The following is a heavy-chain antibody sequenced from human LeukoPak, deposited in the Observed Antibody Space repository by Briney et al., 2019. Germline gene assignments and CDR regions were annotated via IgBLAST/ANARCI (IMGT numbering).Heavy chain of an antibody. Sequence: GGSLRLSCAASGLSFSDHYMDWVRQAPGKGLEWVGRIRNKVSSYTTEYAASVKGRFTISRDDSKNSLYLQMNSQKTEDTAVYYCARDSGYYYIDYWGQGTLVTVSS. J-gene: IGHJ4*02. V-gene: IGHV3-72*01. D-gene: IGHD6-13*01. CDR3: ARDSGYYYIDY. CDR1: GLSFSDHY. CDR2: IRNKVSSYTT.